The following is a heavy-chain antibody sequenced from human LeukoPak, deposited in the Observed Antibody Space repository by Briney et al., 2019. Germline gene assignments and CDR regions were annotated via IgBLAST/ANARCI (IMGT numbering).Heavy chain of an antibody. V-gene: IGHV3-21*01. CDR1: GFTFSSYA. D-gene: IGHD6-13*01. CDR3: ARGLVAAAEGFDY. CDR2: ISSRSSYI. Sequence: GVSLRLSRAPSGFTFSSYAMRWVHQAPGKGLGWVSSISSRSSYIYYADSVKGRFTISRDNDKNSLYLQMNSLRAEDTAVYYCARGLVAAAEGFDYWGQGTLVTVSS. J-gene: IGHJ4*02.